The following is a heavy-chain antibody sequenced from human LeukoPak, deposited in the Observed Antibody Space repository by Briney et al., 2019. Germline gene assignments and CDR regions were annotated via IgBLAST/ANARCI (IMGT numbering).Heavy chain of an antibody. CDR1: GGSISSGDYY. Sequence: SETLSLTCTVSGGSISSGDYYWSWIRQPPGKGLEWIGYIYYSGSTYYNPSLKSRVTISVDTSKNQFSLKLSSVTAADTAVYNCARVEMVRGVIINYYYGMDVWGKGTTVTVSS. J-gene: IGHJ6*04. CDR3: ARVEMVRGVIINYYYGMDV. V-gene: IGHV4-30-4*01. D-gene: IGHD3-10*01. CDR2: IYYSGST.